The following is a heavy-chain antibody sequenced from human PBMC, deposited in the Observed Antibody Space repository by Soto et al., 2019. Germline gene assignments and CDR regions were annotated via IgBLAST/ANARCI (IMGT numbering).Heavy chain of an antibody. CDR1: GGSISSGGYY. J-gene: IGHJ5*02. Sequence: SETLSLTCTVSGGSISSGGYYWSWIRQHPGKGLEWIGYIYYSGSTYYNPSLKSRVTISVDTSKNQFSLKLSSVTAADTAVYYCARVSVGVVAATFSDWFDPWGQGTLVTVAS. D-gene: IGHD2-15*01. CDR3: ARVSVGVVAATFSDWFDP. CDR2: IYYSGST. V-gene: IGHV4-31*03.